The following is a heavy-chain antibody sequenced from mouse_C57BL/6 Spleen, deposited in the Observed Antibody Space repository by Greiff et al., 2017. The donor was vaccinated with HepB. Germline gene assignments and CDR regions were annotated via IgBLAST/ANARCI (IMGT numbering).Heavy chain of an antibody. J-gene: IGHJ2*01. V-gene: IGHV1-61*01. CDR1: GYTFTSYW. Sequence: QVQLQQSGTVLARPGASVKMSCKTSGYTFTSYWMDWVKQRPGQGLEWIGNIYPSDSETHYNQKFKDKATLTVDKSSSTAYMQLSSLTSEDSAVYYCARRYYGTSYYFDYWGQGTTLTVSS. CDR3: ARRYYGTSYYFDY. CDR2: IYPSDSET. D-gene: IGHD1-1*01.